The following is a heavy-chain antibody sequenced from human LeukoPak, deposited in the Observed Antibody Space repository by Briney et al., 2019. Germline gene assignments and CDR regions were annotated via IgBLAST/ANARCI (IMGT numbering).Heavy chain of an antibody. CDR2: LNYNGGNT. CDR3: ATEGGYYYGMDV. V-gene: IGHV3-23*01. J-gene: IGHJ6*02. D-gene: IGHD2-15*01. Sequence: GGSLRLSCAASGSTFSTYAMPWLRQAPGKGLEWVSALNYNGGNTYYADSVKGRFTISRDNSKNSLYLQMNSLRAEDTAVYYCATEGGYYYGMDVWGQGTTVTVSS. CDR1: GSTFSTYA.